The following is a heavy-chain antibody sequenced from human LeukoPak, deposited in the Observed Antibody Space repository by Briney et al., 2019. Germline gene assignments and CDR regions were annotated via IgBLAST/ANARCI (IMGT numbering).Heavy chain of an antibody. J-gene: IGHJ6*03. CDR2: LSDSGGST. D-gene: IGHD3-3*01. CDR3: AKAGGTYYDFWSGYYSDYYYYYYMDV. CDR1: GFTFSSYG. V-gene: IGHV3-23*01. Sequence: GGSLRLSCAASGFTFSSYGMSWVRQAPGKGLEWVSALSDSGGSTFYADSVKGRFTISRDNSKNTLYLQMNSLRAEDTAVYYCAKAGGTYYDFWSGYYSDYYYYYYMDVWGKGTTVTVSS.